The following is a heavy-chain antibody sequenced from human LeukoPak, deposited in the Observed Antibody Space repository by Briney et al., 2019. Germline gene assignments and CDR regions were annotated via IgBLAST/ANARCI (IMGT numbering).Heavy chain of an antibody. D-gene: IGHD1-1*01. CDR2: IYSSGST. Sequence: SETLSLTCTVSGGSISNYYWTWIRQPAGKGLEWIGRIYSSGSTTYNPSLKSRVTMSVDTSKNQFSLKLSSVTAADTAVYYCARGGTTDNWFDPWGQGTLVTVSS. CDR3: ARGGTTDNWFDP. J-gene: IGHJ5*02. CDR1: GGSISNYY. V-gene: IGHV4-4*07.